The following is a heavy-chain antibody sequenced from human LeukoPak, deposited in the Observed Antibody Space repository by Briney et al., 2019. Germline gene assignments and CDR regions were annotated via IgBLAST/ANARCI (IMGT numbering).Heavy chain of an antibody. CDR1: GFTFSSYA. V-gene: IGHV3-23*01. CDR3: AKGAEDVFRTYYWGSGSYYMGN. J-gene: IGHJ4*02. D-gene: IGHD3-10*01. CDR2: ISGRGGST. Sequence: GGSLRLSCAASGFTFSSYAMSWVRQAPGKGLEWVSAISGRGGSTYYADSVKGRFTISRDNSKNTLYLQMNSLRAEDTAVYYCAKGAEDVFRTYYWGSGSYYMGNWGQGTLVTVSS.